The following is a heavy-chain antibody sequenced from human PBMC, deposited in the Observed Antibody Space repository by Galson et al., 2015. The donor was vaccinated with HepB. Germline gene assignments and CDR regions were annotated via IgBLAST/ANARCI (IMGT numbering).Heavy chain of an antibody. V-gene: IGHV1-69*13. CDR1: GGTFSSYA. CDR3: ARQAAARAFDI. Sequence: SVKVSCKASGGTFSSYAISWVRQAPGHGLEWMGGIIPIFGTANYAQKFQGRVTITADESTSTAYLQWSSLKASDTAMYYCARQAAARAFDIWGQGTMVTVSS. J-gene: IGHJ3*02. D-gene: IGHD2-2*01. CDR2: IIPIFGTA.